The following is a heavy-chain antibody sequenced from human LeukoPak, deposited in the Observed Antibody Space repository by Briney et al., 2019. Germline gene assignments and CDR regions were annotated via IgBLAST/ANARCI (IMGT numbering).Heavy chain of an antibody. CDR1: GGSISSGGYY. V-gene: IGHV4-31*03. Sequence: KPSQTLSLTCTVPGGSISSGGYYWSWIRQHPGKGLEWLGYIYYSGSTNYNPSLKSRVTISVETSKNQFSLKPRSVTAADTAVYYCAREGRGRNTYYYGMDVWGQGTMVTVSS. CDR3: AREGRGRNTYYYGMDV. J-gene: IGHJ6*02. D-gene: IGHD1-14*01. CDR2: IYYSGST.